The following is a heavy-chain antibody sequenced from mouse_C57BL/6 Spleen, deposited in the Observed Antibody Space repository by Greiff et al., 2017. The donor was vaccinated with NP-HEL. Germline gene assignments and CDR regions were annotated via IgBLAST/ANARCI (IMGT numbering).Heavy chain of an antibody. CDR2: ISYDGSN. V-gene: IGHV3-6*01. D-gene: IGHD1-1*01. CDR1: GYSITSGYY. CDR3: ARGGYYGSRAMDY. J-gene: IGHJ4*01. Sequence: EVKLQESGPGLVKPSQSLSLTCSVTGYSITSGYYWNWIRQFPGNKLEWMGYISYDGSNNYNPSLKNRISITRDTSKNQFFLKLNSVTTEDTATYYCARGGYYGSRAMDYWGQGTSVTVSS.